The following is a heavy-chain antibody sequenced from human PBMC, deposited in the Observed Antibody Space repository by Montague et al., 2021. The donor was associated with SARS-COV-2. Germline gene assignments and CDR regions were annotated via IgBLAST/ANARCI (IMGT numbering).Heavy chain of an antibody. Sequence: SETLSLTCAVSGGSISSSNWWSWVRQPPGKGLEWIGEIYHSGNTNYNPSLQSRFTISVDKSKNQFSLGLSSVTAADTAVYYCARSSILGAHRFDYWGQGTLVTVPS. J-gene: IGHJ4*02. CDR1: GGSISSSNW. D-gene: IGHD3-16*01. V-gene: IGHV4-4*02. CDR2: IYHSGNT. CDR3: ARSSILGAHRFDY.